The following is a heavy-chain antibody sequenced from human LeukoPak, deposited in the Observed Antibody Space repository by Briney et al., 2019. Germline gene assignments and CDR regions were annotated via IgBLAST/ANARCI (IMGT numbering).Heavy chain of an antibody. J-gene: IGHJ4*02. D-gene: IGHD5-24*01. CDR3: ARGWPRMYYFDY. V-gene: IGHV4-38-2*02. CDR1: GYSISSGYY. CDR2: IYHSGGT. Sequence: SETLSLTCTVSGYSISSGYYWGWIRQPPGKGLEWIGSIYHSGGTYYNPSLKSRVTISVDTSKNQFSLKLSSVTAADTAVYYCARGWPRMYYFDYWGQGTLVTVPS.